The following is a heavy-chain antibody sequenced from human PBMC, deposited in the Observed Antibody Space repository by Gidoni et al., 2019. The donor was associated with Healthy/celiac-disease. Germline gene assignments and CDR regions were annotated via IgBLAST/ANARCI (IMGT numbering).Heavy chain of an antibody. D-gene: IGHD2-15*01. J-gene: IGHJ4*02. V-gene: IGHV4-39*01. CDR1: GGSISRSRYY. Sequence: QLQLQESGPGLVTPSETLSLTCPVSGGSISRSRYYWGWIRQPPGKGLEWIGSIYYSGSTYYNPSLKSRVTISVDTSKNQFSLKLSSVTAADTAVYYCARHVRVVVVAVYYFDYWGQGTLVTVSS. CDR3: ARHVRVVVVAVYYFDY. CDR2: IYYSGST.